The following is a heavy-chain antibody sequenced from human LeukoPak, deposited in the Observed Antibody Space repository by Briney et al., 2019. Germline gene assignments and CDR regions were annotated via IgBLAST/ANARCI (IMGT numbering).Heavy chain of an antibody. CDR2: ISAYNGNT. V-gene: IGHV1-18*01. D-gene: IGHD6-25*01. CDR1: GYTFTSYA. CDR3: ARDAGGTKKHNWFDP. J-gene: IGHJ5*02. Sequence: GASVKVSCKASGYTFTSYAMHWVRQAPGQRLEWMGWISAYNGNTNYAQRLQGRVTMTTDTSTSTAYMELRSLRSDDTAVYYCARDAGGTKKHNWFDPWGQGTLVTVSS.